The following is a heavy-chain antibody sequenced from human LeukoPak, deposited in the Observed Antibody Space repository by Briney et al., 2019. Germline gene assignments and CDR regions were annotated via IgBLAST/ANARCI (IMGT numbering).Heavy chain of an antibody. Sequence: QAGGSLRLSCEASGFTFSNYGIHWVRQAPGKGLEWVAFIRYGGSNKYYADSVKGRFTISRDNSKNRLDLQMNSLRAEDTAVYYCAKDPTHYRVWDYYETIGLSYWGQGTLVTVSS. CDR1: GFTFSNYG. J-gene: IGHJ4*02. CDR2: IRYGGSNK. CDR3: AKDPTHYRVWDYYETIGLSY. D-gene: IGHD3-22*01. V-gene: IGHV3-30*02.